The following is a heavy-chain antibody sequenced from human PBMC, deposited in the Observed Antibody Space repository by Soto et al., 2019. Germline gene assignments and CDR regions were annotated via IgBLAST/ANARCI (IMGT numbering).Heavy chain of an antibody. Sequence: ASVKVSCKASGYTFTSYGISWVRQAPGQGLEWMGWISAYNGNTNYAQKLQGRVTMTTDTSTSTAYMELRSLRPDNTAVYYCARGYLRITMIVVVICDDAFEIRGQGTRVTVSS. V-gene: IGHV1-18*01. D-gene: IGHD3-22*01. J-gene: IGHJ3*02. CDR3: ARGYLRITMIVVVICDDAFEI. CDR1: GYTFTSYG. CDR2: ISAYNGNT.